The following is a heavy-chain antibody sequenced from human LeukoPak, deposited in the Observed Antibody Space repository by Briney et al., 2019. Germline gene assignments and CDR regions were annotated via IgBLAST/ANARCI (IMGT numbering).Heavy chain of an antibody. V-gene: IGHV3-30-3*01. Sequence: GGSLRLSRAASGFSLSNFAIHWVRQAPGKRLDWVAVISEDGSTQYYADSVKGRFTISRDSSKNSLFLQMDSLRAEDTAVYYCARPKWGLHYLDYWGQGTLVTVSS. J-gene: IGHJ4*02. CDR1: GFSLSNFA. CDR2: ISEDGSTQ. CDR3: ARPKWGLHYLDY. D-gene: IGHD1-26*01.